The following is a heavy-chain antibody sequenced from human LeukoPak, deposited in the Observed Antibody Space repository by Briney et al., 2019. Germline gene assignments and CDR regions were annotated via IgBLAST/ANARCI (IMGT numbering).Heavy chain of an antibody. V-gene: IGHV4-39*02. Sequence: SETLSLTCTVSGGSISSSSYYWGWIRQPPGKGLEWIGSIYYSGSTYYNPSLKSRVTISVDTSKNQFSLKLSSVTAADTAVYYCAREGDGILDYWGQGTLVTVSS. CDR3: AREGDGILDY. CDR1: GGSISSSSYY. D-gene: IGHD5-24*01. CDR2: IYYSGST. J-gene: IGHJ4*02.